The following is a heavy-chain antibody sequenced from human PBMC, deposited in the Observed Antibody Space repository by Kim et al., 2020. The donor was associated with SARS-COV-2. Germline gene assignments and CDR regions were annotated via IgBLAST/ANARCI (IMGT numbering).Heavy chain of an antibody. J-gene: IGHJ5*02. CDR1: YGTIKSYY. CDR3: ARQLGGRLLFDP. D-gene: IGHD1-1*01. Sequence: SETLSLTCTVSYGTIKSYYWSWIWQPPGKGLELIGYISDNGSAYYNSSLKSLVTISVDTSKNQFSLKVTSVTASDTAVYYCARQLGGRLLFDPWGHATPV. V-gene: IGHV4-59*01. CDR2: ISDNGSA.